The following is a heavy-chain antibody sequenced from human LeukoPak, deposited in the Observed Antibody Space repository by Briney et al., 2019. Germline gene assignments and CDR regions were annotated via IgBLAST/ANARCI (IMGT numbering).Heavy chain of an antibody. CDR1: GYSISSGYY. D-gene: IGHD2-2*01. J-gene: IGHJ4*02. CDR2: IYHCGST. CDR3: ARLPEPVYCSSTSCYGRWGYYFDY. V-gene: IGHV4-38-2*01. Sequence: SETLSLTCAVSGYSISSGYYWGWIRQPPGKGLGWIGSIYHCGSTYYNPSLKSRVTISVDTSKNQFSLKLSSVTAADTPGYYCARLPEPVYCSSTSCYGRWGYYFDYWGQGTLVTVSS.